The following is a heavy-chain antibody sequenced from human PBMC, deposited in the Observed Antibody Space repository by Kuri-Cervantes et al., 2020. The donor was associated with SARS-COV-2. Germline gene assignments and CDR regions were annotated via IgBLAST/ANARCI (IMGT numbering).Heavy chain of an antibody. D-gene: IGHD3-10*01. Sequence: GESLLISSTASGFTFSGHWIHWVRQAPGKGLVWVSRINPDGSYTNNADSVKGRFTISRDNAKNSLFLQMNGLSAEDTAVYYCAKSYVSGSLNWFDSWGQGTLVTVSS. CDR1: GFTFSGHW. CDR3: AKSYVSGSLNWFDS. CDR2: INPDGSYT. J-gene: IGHJ5*01. V-gene: IGHV3-74*01.